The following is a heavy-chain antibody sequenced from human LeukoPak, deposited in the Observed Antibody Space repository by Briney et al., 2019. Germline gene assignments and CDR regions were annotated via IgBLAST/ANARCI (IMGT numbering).Heavy chain of an antibody. CDR3: ARGTKVVPANY. Sequence: KPSETLSLTCAVYGGSFSGYYWSWIRQPPGKGLEWIGEINHSGSTNYNPSLKSRVTISDTSKNQFSLKLSSVTAADTAMYYCARGTKVVPANYWGQGTLVTVSS. D-gene: IGHD2-2*01. CDR2: INHSGST. V-gene: IGHV4-34*01. J-gene: IGHJ4*02. CDR1: GGSFSGYY.